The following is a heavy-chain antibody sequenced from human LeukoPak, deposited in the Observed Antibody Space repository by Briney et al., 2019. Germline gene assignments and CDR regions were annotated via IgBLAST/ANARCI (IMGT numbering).Heavy chain of an antibody. V-gene: IGHV4-39*07. J-gene: IGHJ4*02. Sequence: SETLSLTCTVSGDSISSRSYYWGWIRQSPGEGPECIGSIDHTGTTFHNPSLRSRVTILMDTSKNQFSLNLISMTAADTAIYYCARASEGIGFFDYWGQGILVTVSS. CDR3: ARASEGIGFFDY. CDR1: GDSISSRSYY. CDR2: IDHTGTT. D-gene: IGHD2-2*03.